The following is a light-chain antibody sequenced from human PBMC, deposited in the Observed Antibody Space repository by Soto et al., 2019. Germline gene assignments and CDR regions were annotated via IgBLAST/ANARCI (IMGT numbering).Light chain of an antibody. J-gene: IGKJ1*01. CDR1: QSISTS. Sequence: DIQMTQSPSTLSASVGDRVTITCRASQSISTSLAWYQQKPGKAPKFLIYDASSLQSGVPSRFSGSGSGTEFTLTISSLQPEDSAIYYCQHYNSYSEAFGQGTKVDIK. CDR3: QHYNSYSEA. CDR2: DAS. V-gene: IGKV1-5*01.